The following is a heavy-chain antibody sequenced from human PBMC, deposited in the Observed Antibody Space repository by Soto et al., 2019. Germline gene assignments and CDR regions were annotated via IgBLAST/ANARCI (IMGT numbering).Heavy chain of an antibody. CDR1: GGSITNYY. Sequence: QVQLQESGPGLVKPSETLSLTCTVSGGSITNYYCSWFRQPPGKGLEWIGYIQYNGYSAYNLSLKRRVTMLMVTSKTQFSLMLESLTATDTAVYYCARHGFGSLHGLVDVWGQGTKVIVSS. CDR2: IQYNGYS. D-gene: IGHD3-10*01. J-gene: IGHJ6*02. CDR3: ARHGFGSLHGLVDV. V-gene: IGHV4-59*08.